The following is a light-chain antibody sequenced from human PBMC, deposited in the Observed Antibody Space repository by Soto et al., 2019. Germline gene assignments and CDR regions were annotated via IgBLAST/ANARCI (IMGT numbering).Light chain of an antibody. J-gene: IGKJ1*01. CDR1: QSLLHSNGNIY. Sequence: DIVLAQSPLSLPVTPGEPASISCRSSQSLLHSNGNIYLDWYLQKPGQSPQLLIYLGSIRASGVPPRFSGSGSATDFTLIITRVEAEDVGVYSCMQAIQTTRTFRLGTKVDLK. V-gene: IGKV2-28*01. CDR2: LGS. CDR3: MQAIQTTRT.